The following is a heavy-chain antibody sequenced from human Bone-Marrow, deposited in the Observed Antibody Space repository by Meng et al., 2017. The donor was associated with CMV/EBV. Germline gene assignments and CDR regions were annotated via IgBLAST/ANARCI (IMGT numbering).Heavy chain of an antibody. CDR3: ARVLGAATATGY. CDR2: VSWNGGRI. J-gene: IGHJ4*02. Sequence: GGSLRLSCAASGFTFSSYSMHWVRQAPGKGLEWVSGVSWNGGRIGYADSVKGRFTISRDNARKSLYLQMNSLRAEDMALYYCARVLGAATATGYWGQGTLVTVSS. D-gene: IGHD3-10*01. CDR1: GFTFSSYS. V-gene: IGHV3-9*03.